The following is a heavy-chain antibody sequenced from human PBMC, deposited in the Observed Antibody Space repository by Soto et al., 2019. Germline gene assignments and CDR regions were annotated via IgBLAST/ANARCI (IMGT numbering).Heavy chain of an antibody. J-gene: IGHJ4*02. D-gene: IGHD2-15*01. CDR3: GRVPHYSASGRYEAPIDS. V-gene: IGHV1-18*01. Sequence: ASVTRYCTAVGYTLTTTFITWGRQETGQGLEWMGWISAYNGKTKYARNFEGRVTMTTDTSTSTAYMELRSLQYDDTAMYYCGRVPHYSASGRYEAPIDSWGQGSLVTV. CDR1: GYTLTTTF. CDR2: ISAYNGKT.